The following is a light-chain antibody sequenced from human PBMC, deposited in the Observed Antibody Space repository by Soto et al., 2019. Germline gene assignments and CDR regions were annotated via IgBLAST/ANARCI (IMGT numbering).Light chain of an antibody. CDR2: KAS. V-gene: IGKV1-5*03. CDR3: QKYNGAPRT. J-gene: IGKJ1*01. CDR1: QSISSW. Sequence: DIQMTQSPSTLSASVGDRVTITCRASQSISSWLAWYQQKPGKAPKLLIYKASSLESGVPSRFSGSGSGTEFTLTISSLQPDDFATYYCQKYNGAPRTFGQGTKVEFK.